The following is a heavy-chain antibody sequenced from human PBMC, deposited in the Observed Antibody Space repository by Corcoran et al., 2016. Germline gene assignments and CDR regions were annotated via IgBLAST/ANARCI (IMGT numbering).Heavy chain of an antibody. CDR2: INHSGST. CDR1: GGSFSGYY. Sequence: QVQLQQWGAGLLKPSETLSLTCAVYGGSFSGYYWSWILQPPGKGLEWIGEINHSGSTNYNPSLKSRVTISVDTSKNQFSLKLSSVTAADTAVYYCARGMGMVRGVIGYWGQGTLVTVSS. D-gene: IGHD3-10*01. CDR3: ARGMGMVRGVIGY. J-gene: IGHJ4*02. V-gene: IGHV4-34*01.